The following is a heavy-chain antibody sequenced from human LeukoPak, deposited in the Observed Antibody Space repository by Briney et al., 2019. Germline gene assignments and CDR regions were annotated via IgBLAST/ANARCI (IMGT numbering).Heavy chain of an antibody. J-gene: IGHJ4*02. CDR1: GYTFSSYG. CDR3: ARDGIRDDFWSLFDD. D-gene: IGHD3-3*01. V-gene: IGHV1-18*01. CDR2: ISPSNGNT. Sequence: ASVKVSCKASGYTFSSYGLSWVRQAPGQGLEWMGWISPSNGNTNYAQKLQGRVTLTTDTSTNTAYMELTSLRSDDTAVYYCARDGIRDDFWSLFDDWGQGTLVTVSS.